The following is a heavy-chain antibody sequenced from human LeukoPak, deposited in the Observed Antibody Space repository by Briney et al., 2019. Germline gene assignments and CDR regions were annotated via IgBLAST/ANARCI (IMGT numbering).Heavy chain of an antibody. CDR2: IYYSGST. V-gene: IGHV4-39*07. CDR1: GGSISSSSYY. Sequence: PSETLSLTCTVSGGSISSSSYYWGWIRQPPGKGLEWIGSIYYSGSTYYNPSLKSRVTISVDASKNQFSLKLSSVTAADTAVYYCARDYVDTLGWYFDLWGRGTLVTVSS. D-gene: IGHD5-18*01. CDR3: ARDYVDTLGWYFDL. J-gene: IGHJ2*01.